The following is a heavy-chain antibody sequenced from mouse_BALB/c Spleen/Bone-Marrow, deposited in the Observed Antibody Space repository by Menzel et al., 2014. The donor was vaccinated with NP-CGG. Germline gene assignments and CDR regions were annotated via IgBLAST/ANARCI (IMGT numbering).Heavy chain of an antibody. Sequence: VQLQQSGAELVRPGASVKISCKTFGYTFTDHHINWVKQRPGQGLDWIEYINPYNDYTRNNQKFKDKATLTVDESSSTTYMELSLLTSEDSAIYYCARQEKNGVRDAIDYWGQGTPVTVSS. V-gene: IGHV1S45*01. CDR2: INPYNDYT. CDR1: GYTFTDHH. CDR3: ARQEKNGVRDAIDY. J-gene: IGHJ4*01.